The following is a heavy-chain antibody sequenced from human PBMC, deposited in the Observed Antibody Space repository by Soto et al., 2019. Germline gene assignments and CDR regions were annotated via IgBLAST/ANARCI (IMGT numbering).Heavy chain of an antibody. CDR2: TPYDGSTK. Sequence: QVQLVESGGGVVQPGRSLRLSCAASGFTFSRYTMHWVRQAPGKGLEWVAVTPYDGSTKYYADSVKGRFTISRDNYKNTLFLQMNSLRAEDTAVYYCAKDGGFDYGFWYFDLWGRGTLVTVSS. CDR3: AKDGGFDYGFWYFDL. J-gene: IGHJ2*01. D-gene: IGHD4-17*01. V-gene: IGHV3-30-3*01. CDR1: GFTFSRYT.